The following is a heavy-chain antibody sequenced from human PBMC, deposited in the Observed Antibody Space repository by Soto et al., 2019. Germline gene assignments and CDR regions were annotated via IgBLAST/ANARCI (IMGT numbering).Heavy chain of an antibody. CDR3: VKDPVSGGSGGAWFDY. D-gene: IGHD2-21*02. Sequence: SVKVSCKASGCTFSSYAISWVRQAPGQGLEWMGGIIPIFGTANYAQKFQGRVTITADESTSTAYMELSSLRLEDTAVYYCVKDPVSGGSGGAWFDYWGQGTLVTVSS. V-gene: IGHV1-69*13. CDR2: IIPIFGTA. J-gene: IGHJ4*02. CDR1: GCTFSSYA.